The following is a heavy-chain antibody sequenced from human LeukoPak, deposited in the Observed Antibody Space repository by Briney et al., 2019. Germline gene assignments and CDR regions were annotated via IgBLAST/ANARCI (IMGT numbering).Heavy chain of an antibody. D-gene: IGHD6-19*01. CDR2: ISYDGSNK. CDR1: GFTFSSYG. CDR3: AKVPSSGWSPFDY. J-gene: IGHJ4*02. V-gene: IGHV3-30*18. Sequence: GGSLRLSCAASGFTFSSYGMRWVRQAPGKGLEWVAVISYDGSNKYYADSVKGRFTISRDNSKNTLYLQMNSLRAEDTAVYYCAKVPSSGWSPFDYWGQGTLVTVSS.